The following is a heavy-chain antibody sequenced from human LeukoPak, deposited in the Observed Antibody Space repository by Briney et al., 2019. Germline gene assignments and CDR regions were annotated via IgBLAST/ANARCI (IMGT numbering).Heavy chain of an antibody. CDR2: IYYSGST. J-gene: IGHJ4*02. CDR1: GGSISSSSYY. CDR3: ARRIRGYSYGYSHPCFDY. Sequence: SETLSLTCTVSGGSISSSSYYWGWIRQPPGKGLEWIGSIYYSGSTYYNPSLKSRVTISVDTSKNQFSLKLSSVTAADTAVYYCARRIRGYSYGYSHPCFDYWGQGTLVTVSS. V-gene: IGHV4-39*07. D-gene: IGHD5-18*01.